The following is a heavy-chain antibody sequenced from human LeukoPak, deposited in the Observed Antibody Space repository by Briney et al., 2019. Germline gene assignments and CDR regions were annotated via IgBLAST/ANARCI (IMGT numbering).Heavy chain of an antibody. CDR3: ARSHSSNWAYFDY. Sequence: PSETLSLTCTVSGGSISSYYWSWIRQPPGKGLEWIGYIFYSGSTSYNPSLKSRVTISVDTSKNQFSLRLTSVTAADTAVYYCARSHSSNWAYFDYWGQGTLVTVSS. CDR1: GGSISSYY. V-gene: IGHV4-59*12. D-gene: IGHD6-13*01. J-gene: IGHJ4*02. CDR2: IFYSGST.